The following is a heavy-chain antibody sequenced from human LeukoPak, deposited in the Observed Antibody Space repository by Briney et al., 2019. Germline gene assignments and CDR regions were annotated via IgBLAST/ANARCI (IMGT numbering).Heavy chain of an antibody. CDR2: ISGSGGST. J-gene: IGHJ4*02. Sequence: GGSLRLSCAASGFTFSSYAMSWVRQAPGKGLEWVSAISGSGGSTYYADSVKGRFTTSRDSAKNSMNLQMTSLRAEDTAVYYCARDSSYDILTGYWDPFDYWGQGTLVTVSS. V-gene: IGHV3-23*01. CDR1: GFTFSSYA. CDR3: ARDSSYDILTGYWDPFDY. D-gene: IGHD3-9*01.